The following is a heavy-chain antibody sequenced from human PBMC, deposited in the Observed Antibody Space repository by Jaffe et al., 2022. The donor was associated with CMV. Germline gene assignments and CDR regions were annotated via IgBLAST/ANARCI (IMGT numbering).Heavy chain of an antibody. CDR3: ARTRSGYADY. D-gene: IGHD3-22*01. V-gene: IGHV4-34*01. CDR2: INHSGST. CDR1: GGSFSGYY. Sequence: QVQLQQWGAGLLKPSETLSLTCAVYGGSFSGYYWSWIRQPPGKGLEWIGEINHSGSTNYNPSLKSRVTISVDTSKNQFSLKLSSVTAADTAVYYCARTRSGYADYWGQGTLVTVSS. J-gene: IGHJ4*02.